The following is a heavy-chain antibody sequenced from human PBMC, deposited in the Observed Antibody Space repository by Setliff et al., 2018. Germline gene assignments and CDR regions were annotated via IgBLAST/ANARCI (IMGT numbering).Heavy chain of an antibody. CDR1: GGSIGSRTYY. CDR2: MYSSGST. D-gene: IGHD3-10*01. J-gene: IGHJ6*03. Sequence: KPSETLSLTCAVSGGSIGSRTYYWGWIRQPPGKGLEWIGSMYSSGSTYYNPSLKSRVTISVDTSKNQFSLKLSSVTAADTAVYYCARAGNYYYYMDVWGKGTTVTVSS. V-gene: IGHV4-39*01. CDR3: ARAGNYYYYMDV.